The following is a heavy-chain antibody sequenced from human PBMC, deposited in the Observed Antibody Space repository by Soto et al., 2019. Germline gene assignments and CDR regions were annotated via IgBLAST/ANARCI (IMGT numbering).Heavy chain of an antibody. CDR1: GYTFTSYD. V-gene: IGHV1-8*01. D-gene: IGHD3-3*01. CDR3: ARGHYEIFGVVSNWFAP. J-gene: IGHJ5*02. CDR2: MNPNSGNT. Sequence: ASVKVSCKASGYTFTSYDINWVRQATGQGLEWMGWMNPNSGNTGYAQKFQGRVTMTRNTSISTAYMELSSLRSEDTAVYYCARGHYEIFGVVSNWFAPWGQGTLVTVSS.